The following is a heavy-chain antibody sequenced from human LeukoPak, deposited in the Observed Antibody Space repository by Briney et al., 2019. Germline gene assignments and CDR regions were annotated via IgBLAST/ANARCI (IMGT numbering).Heavy chain of an antibody. CDR1: GFTFSSYG. J-gene: IGHJ4*02. D-gene: IGHD1-20*01. V-gene: IGHV3-30*02. Sequence: GGSLRLSCAASGFTFSSYGMHWVRQAPGKGLEWVAFIRYDGSNIYYADSVKGRFTISRDNSKNTLYLQMNSLRAEDTAVYYCAKDSELGINWNPFDYWGQGTLITVSS. CDR2: IRYDGSNI. CDR3: AKDSELGINWNPFDY.